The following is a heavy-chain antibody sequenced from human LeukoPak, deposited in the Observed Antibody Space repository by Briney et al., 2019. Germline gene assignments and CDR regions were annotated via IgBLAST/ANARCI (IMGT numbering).Heavy chain of an antibody. CDR1: GFTFSSSV. CDR2: VTDNSAYT. J-gene: IGHJ4*02. CDR3: TKMQGGRTFDF. V-gene: IGHV3-23*01. D-gene: IGHD2-15*01. Sequence: GGSLRLSCVASGFTFSSSVMGWVRQAPGKGLEYVSTVTDNSAYTYYADSVKGRFTISRDNSRNALYLHMNSLRAEDTALYYCTKMQGGRTFDFWGQGTLVTVSA.